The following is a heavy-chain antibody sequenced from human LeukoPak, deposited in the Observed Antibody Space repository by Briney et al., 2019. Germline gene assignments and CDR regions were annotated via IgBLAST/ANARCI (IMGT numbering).Heavy chain of an antibody. CDR1: SYSISSGYY. CDR3: ARVPHGETIFGVVLYWFDP. CDR2: IYHSGTT. D-gene: IGHD3-3*01. V-gene: IGHV4-38-2*02. Sequence: SETLSLTCTVSSYSISSGYYWGWIRQPPGKGLEWIGSIYHSGTTYYNPSLKSRLTISADTSKNQFSLKLSSVTTADTAVYYCARVPHGETIFGVVLYWFDPWGQGTLVTVFS. J-gene: IGHJ5*02.